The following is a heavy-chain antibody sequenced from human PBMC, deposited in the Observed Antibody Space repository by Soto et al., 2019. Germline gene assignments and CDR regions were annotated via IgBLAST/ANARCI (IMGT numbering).Heavy chain of an antibody. D-gene: IGHD1-1*01. CDR3: AANWNFRLNF. CDR1: GFDFSDFH. V-gene: IGHV3-11*03. J-gene: IGHJ4*02. CDR2: ISSSLGHT. Sequence: PGGSLRLSCVASGFDFSDFHISWVRQAPGKGLEWISYISSSLGHTDYAESVKGRFTISRDNAKSSVFLEMSDLRSDDTAVYYCAANWNFRLNFWGQGTLVTVSS.